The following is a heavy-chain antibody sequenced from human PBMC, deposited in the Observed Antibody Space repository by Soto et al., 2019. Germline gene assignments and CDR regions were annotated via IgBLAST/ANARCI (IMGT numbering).Heavy chain of an antibody. D-gene: IGHD3-16*02. Sequence: QVQLQESGPRLLKPSETLSLTCTVSGGSISSYYWSWIRQPPGKGLAWIGYIFYSGSTNYNPSLKSRVTISVDTSKNQFSLKLSSVTAADTAVYYCARLYGLDAFEFWGQGTMVTVSS. CDR2: IFYSGST. CDR3: ARLYGLDAFEF. V-gene: IGHV4-59*08. CDR1: GGSISSYY. J-gene: IGHJ3*01.